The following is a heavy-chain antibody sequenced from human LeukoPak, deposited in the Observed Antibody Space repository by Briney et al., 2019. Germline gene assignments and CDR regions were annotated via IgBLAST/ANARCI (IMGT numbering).Heavy chain of an antibody. CDR2: IKQDGSEK. Sequence: GGSLRLSCAASGFTFSSYWMSWVRQAPGKGLEWVVHIKQDGSEKYYADSVKGRFTISRDNSKNTLYLQMNSLRAEDAAVYYCANGGGGSGNFYYFDYWGQGTLVTVSS. CDR1: GFTFSSYW. J-gene: IGHJ4*02. CDR3: ANGGGGSGNFYYFDY. D-gene: IGHD3-10*01. V-gene: IGHV3-7*01.